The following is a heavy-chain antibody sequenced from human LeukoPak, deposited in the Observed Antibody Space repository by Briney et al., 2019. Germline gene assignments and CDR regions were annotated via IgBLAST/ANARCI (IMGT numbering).Heavy chain of an antibody. Sequence: GGSLRLSCAASGFTFSSYGMSWVRQAPGKGLEWVSAISGSGGSTYYADSVKGRFTISRDNSKNTLYLQMNSLRAEDTAVYYCAKQTGYYYGSGSYYWGQGTLVTVSS. CDR3: AKQTGYYYGSGSYY. CDR1: GFTFSSYG. V-gene: IGHV3-23*01. D-gene: IGHD3-10*01. CDR2: ISGSGGST. J-gene: IGHJ4*02.